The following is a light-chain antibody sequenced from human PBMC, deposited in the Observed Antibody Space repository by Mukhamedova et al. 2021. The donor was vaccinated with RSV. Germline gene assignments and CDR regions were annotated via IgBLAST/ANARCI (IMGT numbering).Light chain of an antibody. CDR1: QGIGNY. Sequence: TITCRASQGIGNYLAWYQQKPGKVPKLLIYAASTLQSGVPSRFSGSGSGTDFTLTISSLQPEDVATYYCQKYNIAPETFGGGTKV. CDR2: AAS. V-gene: IGKV1-27*01. J-gene: IGKJ4*01. CDR3: QKYNIAPET.